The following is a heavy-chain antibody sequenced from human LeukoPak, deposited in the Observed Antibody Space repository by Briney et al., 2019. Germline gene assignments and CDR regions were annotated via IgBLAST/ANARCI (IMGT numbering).Heavy chain of an antibody. D-gene: IGHD2-15*01. CDR1: GFTFSSSA. V-gene: IGHV3-23*01. Sequence: GGSLRLSCAASGFTFSSSAMSWVRQAPGKGLERVSAISNNGGYTYCADSVQGRFTISRDNSKSTLCLQMNSLRAEDTAVYYCAKQLGYCSDGSCYFPYWGQGTLVTVSS. CDR2: ISNNGGYT. CDR3: AKQLGYCSDGSCYFPY. J-gene: IGHJ4*02.